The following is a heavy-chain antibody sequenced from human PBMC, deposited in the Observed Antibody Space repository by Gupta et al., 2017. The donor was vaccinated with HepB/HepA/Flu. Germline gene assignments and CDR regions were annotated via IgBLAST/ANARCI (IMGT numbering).Heavy chain of an antibody. Sequence: EVLLVESGGTLVPHGRSLRLSCVASGFIFAECAMHWVRQVPGKGLEGVAGLSLDRDRVDYADSVKGRFTTSRDNAKNTLFLQMNNLRAEDTAMYFCIRDSKPGGADVWGRGTTVTVSS. CDR1: GFIFAECA. D-gene: IGHD2-21*01. CDR3: IRDSKPGGADV. V-gene: IGHV3-9*01. J-gene: IGHJ6*02. CDR2: LSLDRDRV.